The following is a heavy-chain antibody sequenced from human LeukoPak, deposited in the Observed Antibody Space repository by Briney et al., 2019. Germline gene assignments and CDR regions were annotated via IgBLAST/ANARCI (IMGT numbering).Heavy chain of an antibody. J-gene: IGHJ3*02. CDR2: FDPEDGET. V-gene: IGHV1-24*01. D-gene: IGHD2-2*02. CDR3: ATDRLLYPPTGAFDI. Sequence: ASVKVSCKASGYTFTSYGISWVRQAPGQGLEWMGGFDPEDGETIYAQKFQGRVTMTEDTSTDTAYMELSSLRSEDAAVYYCATDRLLYPPTGAFDIWGQGTMVTVSS. CDR1: GYTFTSYG.